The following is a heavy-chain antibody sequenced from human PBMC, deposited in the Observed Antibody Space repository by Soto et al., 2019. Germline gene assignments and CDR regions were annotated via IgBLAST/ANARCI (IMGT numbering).Heavy chain of an antibody. Sequence: SETLPLTCAAYGGSFTVYSWSWIRQPPGKGQEWIGDINRSGMTQDNPSLDSRVSMSVDSSKNQFSLKLKSVTAADTAVYYCARENHRWAAIPVRKLKTTWWFDPWGQGTRVTVPQ. D-gene: IGHD4-17*01. CDR1: GGSFTVYS. CDR2: INRSGMT. CDR3: ARENHRWAAIPVRKLKTTWWFDP. J-gene: IGHJ5*02. V-gene: IGHV4-34*01.